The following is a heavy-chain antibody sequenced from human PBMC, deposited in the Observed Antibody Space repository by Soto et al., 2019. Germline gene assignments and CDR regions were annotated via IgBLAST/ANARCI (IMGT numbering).Heavy chain of an antibody. V-gene: IGHV1-69*01. CDR1: GGTFSSYA. Sequence: QVQLVQSGAEVKKPGSSVKVSCKASGGTFSSYAISWVRQAPGQGLEWMGGLIPIFGTANSAQKFQGRVTITADESTSTAYMELSSLRSEDTAVYYCASQGRYNWNYGGPGDYCGQGTLVTVSS. CDR2: LIPIFGTA. D-gene: IGHD1-7*01. J-gene: IGHJ4*02. CDR3: ASQGRYNWNYGGPGDY.